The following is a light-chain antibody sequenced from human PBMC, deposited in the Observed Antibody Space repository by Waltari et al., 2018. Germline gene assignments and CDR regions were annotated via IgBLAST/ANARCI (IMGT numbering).Light chain of an antibody. CDR3: QQYFVTPFT. V-gene: IGKV4-1*01. J-gene: IGKJ3*01. Sequence: DIVMTQSPDSLAVSLGERATINCRSSQNIMYSSNNQNFLALYQQQPGQPPKLLIYWASNRQSGVPDRFTGGWSGTDFTLTISSLQPEDVATYYCQQYFVTPFTFGPGTKVEVK. CDR1: QNIMYSSNNQNF. CDR2: WAS.